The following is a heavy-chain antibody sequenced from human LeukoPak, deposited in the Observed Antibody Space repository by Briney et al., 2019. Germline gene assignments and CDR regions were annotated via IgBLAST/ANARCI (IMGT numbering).Heavy chain of an antibody. CDR3: ARGRGYSYGYSFDI. CDR2: MNSNSGNT. CDR1: GYTFTGYY. D-gene: IGHD5-18*01. J-gene: IGHJ3*02. V-gene: IGHV1-8*02. Sequence: ASVKVSCKASGYTFTGYYMHWVRQATGQGLEWMGWMNSNSGNTGYAQKFQGRVTMTRNTSISTAYMELSSLRSEDTAVYYCARGRGYSYGYSFDIWGQGTMVTVSS.